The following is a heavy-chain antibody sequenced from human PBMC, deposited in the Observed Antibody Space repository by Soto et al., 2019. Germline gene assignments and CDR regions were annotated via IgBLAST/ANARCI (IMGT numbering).Heavy chain of an antibody. J-gene: IGHJ6*02. CDR3: ARPNGHALAAPLDV. CDR2: IDPSDSYT. V-gene: IGHV5-10-1*01. Sequence: GESLKISCKGSGYSFTSYWISWVRQMPGKGLEWMGRIDPSDSYTNYSPSFQGHVTISADKSISTAYLQWSSLKASDTAMYYCARPNGHALAAPLDVWGQGTTVTVYS. CDR1: GYSFTSYW. D-gene: IGHD6-25*01.